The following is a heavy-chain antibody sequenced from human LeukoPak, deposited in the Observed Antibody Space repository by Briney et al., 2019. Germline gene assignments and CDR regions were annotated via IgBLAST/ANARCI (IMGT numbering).Heavy chain of an antibody. Sequence: ASVKVSWKAFGYPLTGHYIHWGRPAPGQGLEWMGRIHPKSGGTNYAQKFQGRVTMTRDPSISTAYMELSRLRSDDTAVYYCARVASSGWVDSPDFDYWGQGTLVTVPS. D-gene: IGHD6-19*01. CDR2: IHPKSGGT. V-gene: IGHV1-2*06. CDR1: GYPLTGHY. CDR3: ARVASSGWVDSPDFDY. J-gene: IGHJ4*02.